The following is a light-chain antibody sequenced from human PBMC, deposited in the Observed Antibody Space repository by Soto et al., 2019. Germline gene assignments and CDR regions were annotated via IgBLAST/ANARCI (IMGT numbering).Light chain of an antibody. CDR1: SSDVGGSNH. CDR3: VSFTSSTTYV. CDR2: DVT. V-gene: IGLV2-14*01. J-gene: IGLJ1*01. Sequence: QSVLTQPASVSDSPGQPITISCTGTSSDVGGSNHASWYQQHPGKAPKLMIYDVTNRPSGVSHRFSGSKSGSTASLIISGLQAEDEADYYCVSFTSSTTYVFGTGTKVTVL.